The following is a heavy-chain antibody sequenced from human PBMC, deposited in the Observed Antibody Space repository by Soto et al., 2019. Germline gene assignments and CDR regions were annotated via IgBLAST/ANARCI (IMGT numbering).Heavy chain of an antibody. CDR2: INPSGGNT. D-gene: IGHD1-7*01. J-gene: IGHJ4*02. Sequence: RASVKVSCKASGYTFTNYYMHWVRQAPGQGLEWMGMINPSGGNTNYAQKFQGRVTMTRDTSTSTVYMELSSLRSDDTAVYYCARVTGTIGYFDYWGQGTLVTVSS. CDR3: ARVTGTIGYFDY. CDR1: GYTFTNYY. V-gene: IGHV1-46*01.